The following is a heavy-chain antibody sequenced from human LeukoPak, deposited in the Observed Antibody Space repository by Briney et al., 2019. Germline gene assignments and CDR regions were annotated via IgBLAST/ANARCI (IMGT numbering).Heavy chain of an antibody. CDR2: ISWNSGSI. CDR3: AKGLRGGWYGMDV. J-gene: IGHJ6*02. D-gene: IGHD5/OR15-5a*01. Sequence: GRSLRLSCAASGFTFDDYAMHWVRQAPGKGLEWVPGISWNSGSIGYADSVKGRFTISRDSAKNSMYLQMNSLRVEDTASYYCAKGLRGGWYGMDVWSQGTTVTVSS. CDR1: GFTFDDYA. V-gene: IGHV3-9*01.